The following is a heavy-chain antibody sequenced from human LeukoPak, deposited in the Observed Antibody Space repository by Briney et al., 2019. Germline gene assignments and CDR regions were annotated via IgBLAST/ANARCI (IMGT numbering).Heavy chain of an antibody. V-gene: IGHV3-74*01. CDR3: VRDNRSYNFDY. D-gene: IGHD1-26*01. CDR1: GFTFSRYW. Sequence: GGSLLLSSAASGFTFSRYWMHWVRQAPGKGLVWVSCIKSDGSSTSIADSAKGRFTISRDNAKNTVYLQMNSLRAEDTAVYYCVRDNRSYNFDYWGQGTLVTVSS. J-gene: IGHJ4*02. CDR2: IKSDGSST.